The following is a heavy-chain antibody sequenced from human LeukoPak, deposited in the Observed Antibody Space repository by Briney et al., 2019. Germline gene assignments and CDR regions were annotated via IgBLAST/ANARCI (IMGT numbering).Heavy chain of an antibody. CDR1: GGTFSSYA. CDR3: ANKGGKIFGVVNWGNGFDP. Sequence: SVKVSCKASGGTFSSYAISWVRQAPGQGLEWMGGIIPIFGTANYAQKFQGRVTITADKSTTTAYMELRSLRSEDTAVYYCANKGGKIFGVVNWGNGFDPWGQGTLVTVSS. J-gene: IGHJ5*02. V-gene: IGHV1-69*06. CDR2: IIPIFGTA. D-gene: IGHD3-3*01.